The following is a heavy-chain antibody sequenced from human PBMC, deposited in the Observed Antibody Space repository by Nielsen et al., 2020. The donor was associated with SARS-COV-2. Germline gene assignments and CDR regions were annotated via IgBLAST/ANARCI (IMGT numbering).Heavy chain of an antibody. CDR2: IDPSDSYT. V-gene: IGHV5-10-1*01. CDR3: ARSDPIGYCSSTSCYFGY. J-gene: IGHJ4*02. D-gene: IGHD2-2*01. Sequence: VRQMPGKGLEWMGGIDPSDSYTNYSPSFQGHVTISVDKSISTAYLQWSSLKASDTAMYYCARSDPIGYCSSTSCYFGYWGQGTLVTVSS.